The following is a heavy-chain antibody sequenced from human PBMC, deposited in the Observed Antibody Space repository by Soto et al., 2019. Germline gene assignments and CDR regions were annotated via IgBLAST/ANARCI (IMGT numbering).Heavy chain of an antibody. CDR3: ANRKDIVVVPAAMPNSWFDP. Sequence: EVQLLESGGGLVQPGGSLRLSCAASGFTFSSYAMSWVRQAPGKGLEWVSAISGSGGSTYYADSVKGRFTISRDNSKNTLYLQMNSLRAEDTAVYYCANRKDIVVVPAAMPNSWFDPWGQGTLVTVSS. CDR1: GFTFSSYA. CDR2: ISGSGGST. D-gene: IGHD2-2*01. J-gene: IGHJ5*02. V-gene: IGHV3-23*01.